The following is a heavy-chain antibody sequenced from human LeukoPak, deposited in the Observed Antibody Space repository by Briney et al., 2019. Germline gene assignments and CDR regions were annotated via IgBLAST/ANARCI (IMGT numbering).Heavy chain of an antibody. J-gene: IGHJ6*03. CDR1: GYTFTSYY. D-gene: IGHD5-12*01. CDR2: INPSGGST. Sequence: GASVKVSCKASGYTFTSYYMHWVRQAPGQGLEWMGIINPSGGSTSYAQKFQGRVTMTRDTSTSTVYMELSSLRSEDTAVYYCARERGGYSGYDYPSYYYYYMDVWGKGTTVTISS. CDR3: ARERGGYSGYDYPSYYYYYMDV. V-gene: IGHV1-46*01.